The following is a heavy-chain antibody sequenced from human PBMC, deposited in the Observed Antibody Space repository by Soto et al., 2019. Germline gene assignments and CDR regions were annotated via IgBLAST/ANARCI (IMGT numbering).Heavy chain of an antibody. CDR1: GFRFSSYW. D-gene: IGHD3-9*01. Sequence: PGGSLRLSCATSGFRFSSYWISWVRQAPGKGLEWVANMKGDGEEYYVDSVKGRFTISKDNAKNALFLQMNSLRVEDTGVYYCARDADILTGSDAFDIWGQGTMVTVSS. CDR2: MKGDGEE. V-gene: IGHV3-7*01. J-gene: IGHJ3*02. CDR3: ARDADILTGSDAFDI.